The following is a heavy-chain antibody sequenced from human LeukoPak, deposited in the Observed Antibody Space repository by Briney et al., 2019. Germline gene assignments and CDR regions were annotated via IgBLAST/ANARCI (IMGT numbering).Heavy chain of an antibody. Sequence: SETLSLTCTVSGGSISSYYWSWIRQPPGKGLEWIGYIYYSGSTNYSPSLKSRLTISVDTSKNQFSLKLSSVTATDTAVYYCARTYGSSGLGYFDLWGRGTLVTVSS. D-gene: IGHD6-13*01. V-gene: IGHV4-59*01. CDR1: GGSISSYY. CDR2: IYYSGST. CDR3: ARTYGSSGLGYFDL. J-gene: IGHJ2*01.